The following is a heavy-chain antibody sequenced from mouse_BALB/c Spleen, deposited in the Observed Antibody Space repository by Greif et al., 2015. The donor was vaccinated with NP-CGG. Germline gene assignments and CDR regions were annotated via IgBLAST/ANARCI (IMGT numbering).Heavy chain of an antibody. CDR1: GFTFSDYC. D-gene: IGHD3-3*01. V-gene: IGHV5-4*02. CDR3: ARGGTGFDY. J-gene: IGHJ2*01. Sequence: EVKLVESGGGLVKPGGSLKLSCAASGFTFSDYCMYWVRQTPEKRLEWVATISDGGSYTYYPDSVKGRFTISRDNAKNNLYLQMSSLKSEDTAMYYCARGGTGFDYWGQGTTLTVSS. CDR2: ISDGGSYT.